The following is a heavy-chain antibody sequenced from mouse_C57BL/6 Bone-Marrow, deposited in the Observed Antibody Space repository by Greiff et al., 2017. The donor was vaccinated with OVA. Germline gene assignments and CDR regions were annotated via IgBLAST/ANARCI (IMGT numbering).Heavy chain of an antibody. Sequence: EVQLVESGPGMVKPSQSLSLTCTVTGYSITSGYDWHWIRHFPGNKLEWMGYISYSGSNNYNQSLKSRISITHDTSKNHFFLKLNSVTTEDTATYYCARDRGDYPYYYAMDYWGQGTSVTVSS. D-gene: IGHD2-4*01. V-gene: IGHV3-1*01. CDR2: ISYSGSN. J-gene: IGHJ4*01. CDR1: GYSITSGYD. CDR3: ARDRGDYPYYYAMDY.